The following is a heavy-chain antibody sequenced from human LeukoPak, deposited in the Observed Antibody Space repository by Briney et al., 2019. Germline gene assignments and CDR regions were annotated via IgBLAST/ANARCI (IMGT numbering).Heavy chain of an antibody. J-gene: IGHJ4*02. Sequence: GGSLRLSCAASAFTFSSYWMSWVRQAPGKGLEWVANIKEDGSDKNYVDSVKGRFTISRDNAKNTLYLQMNSLRAADTAVYYCTRTHSSGWYYFDYWGQGTLVTVSS. CDR2: IKEDGSDK. V-gene: IGHV3-7*01. CDR3: TRTHSSGWYYFDY. D-gene: IGHD6-19*01. CDR1: AFTFSSYW.